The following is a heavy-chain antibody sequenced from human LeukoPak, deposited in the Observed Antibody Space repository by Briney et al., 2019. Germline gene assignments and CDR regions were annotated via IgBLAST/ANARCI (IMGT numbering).Heavy chain of an antibody. Sequence: ASVKVSCKASGYTFTGYYTHWVRQAPGQGLEWMGWINPNSGGTNYAQKFQGRVTMTRDTSISTAYMELSRLRSDDTAVYYCAREVTVAGIFDYWGQGTLVTVSS. J-gene: IGHJ4*02. CDR2: INPNSGGT. V-gene: IGHV1-2*02. CDR3: AREVTVAGIFDY. D-gene: IGHD6-19*01. CDR1: GYTFTGYY.